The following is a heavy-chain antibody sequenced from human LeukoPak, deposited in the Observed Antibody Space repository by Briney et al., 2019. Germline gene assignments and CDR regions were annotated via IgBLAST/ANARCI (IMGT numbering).Heavy chain of an antibody. D-gene: IGHD3-10*01. CDR3: AKDSVPYYYGSGSYPDY. J-gene: IGHJ4*02. CDR1: GFTFSSYA. V-gene: IGHV3-23*01. CDR2: ISGSGGST. Sequence: GGSLRLSCAASGFTFSSYAMSWVRQAPGKGLEWVSAISGSGGSTYYADSVKGRFTISRDNSKNTLYLQMNSLTAEDTAVYYCAKDSVPYYYGSGSYPDYWGQGTLVTVSS.